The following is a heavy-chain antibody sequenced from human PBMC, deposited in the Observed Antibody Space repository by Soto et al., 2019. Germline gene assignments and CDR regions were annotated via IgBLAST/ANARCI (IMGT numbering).Heavy chain of an antibody. J-gene: IGHJ4*02. CDR3: TGDPYGGGTDPPHES. Sequence: VESGGGVVQPGRSLRLSCTASGLTLTGHSMHWVRQAPGKGLEGLAGISYDGINEYYAESVKGRSTVSRDRTDKTVYFEMNALRLADTEVNYCTGDPYGGGTDPPHESWGQGTLVTVS. V-gene: IGHV3-30*14. CDR2: ISYDGINE. D-gene: IGHD3-16*01. CDR1: GLTLTGHS.